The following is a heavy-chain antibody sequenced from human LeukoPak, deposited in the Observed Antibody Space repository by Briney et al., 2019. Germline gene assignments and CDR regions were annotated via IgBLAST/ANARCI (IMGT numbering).Heavy chain of an antibody. V-gene: IGHV4-4*07. CDR3: ARQKIATEYFQH. J-gene: IGHJ1*01. D-gene: IGHD6-13*01. CDR2: IYHSGST. Sequence: SETLSLTCTVSGGSISSYYWSWIRQPAGKGLEWIGYIYHSGSTYYNPSLKSRVTMSVDTSKNQFSLKLSSVTAADTAVYYCARQKIATEYFQHWGQGTLVTVSS. CDR1: GGSISSYY.